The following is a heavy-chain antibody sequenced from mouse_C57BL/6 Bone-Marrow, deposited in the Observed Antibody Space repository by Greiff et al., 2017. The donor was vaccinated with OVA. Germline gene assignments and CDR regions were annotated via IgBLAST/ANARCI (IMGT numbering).Heavy chain of an antibody. CDR3: ARDYDGSSIVRDWYFDV. D-gene: IGHD1-1*01. CDR2: IDPNSGGT. CDR1: GYTFTSYW. J-gene: IGHJ1*03. Sequence: QVQLQQPGAELVKPGASVKLSCKASGYTFTSYWMHWVKQRPGRGLEWIGRIDPNSGGTKYNEKFKSKATLTVDKPSSTAYMQLSSLTSEDSAVYYCARDYDGSSIVRDWYFDVWGTGTTVTVSS. V-gene: IGHV1-72*01.